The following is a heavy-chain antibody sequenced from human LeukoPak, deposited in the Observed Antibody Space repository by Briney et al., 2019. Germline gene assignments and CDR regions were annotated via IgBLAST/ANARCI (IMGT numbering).Heavy chain of an antibody. CDR2: INWNGGST. J-gene: IGHJ4*02. D-gene: IGHD3-16*01. V-gene: IGHV3-20*04. Sequence: GGSLRLSCAASGFTFDDYGMSWVRQAPGKGLEWVSGINWNGGSTGYADSVKGRFTISRHNSKNTLYLQMNSLRAEDTAVYYCAGSLNLYLPFRYWGQGTLVTVSS. CDR1: GFTFDDYG. CDR3: AGSLNLYLPFRY.